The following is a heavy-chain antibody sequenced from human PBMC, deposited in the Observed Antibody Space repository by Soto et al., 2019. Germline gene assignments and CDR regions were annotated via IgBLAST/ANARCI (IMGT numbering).Heavy chain of an antibody. V-gene: IGHV2-5*02. J-gene: IGHJ4*02. Sequence: SGPTLVNPTQTLTLTCTFSGFSLSTSGVGVGWIRQPPGKALEWLALIYWDDDKRYSPSLKSRLTITKDTSKNQVVLTMTNMDLGNPPIFNWPPTPFFLGLGDLLPGGPPFDYGGRGPLVPVP. CDR1: GFSLSTSGVG. CDR2: IYWDDDK. D-gene: IGHD3-16*01. CDR3: PPTPFFLGLGDLLPGGPPFDY.